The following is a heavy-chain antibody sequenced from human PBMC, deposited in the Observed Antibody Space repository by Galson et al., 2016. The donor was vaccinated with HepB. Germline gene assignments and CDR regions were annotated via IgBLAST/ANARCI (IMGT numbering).Heavy chain of an antibody. V-gene: IGHV3-23*01. CDR1: GFTFSHSA. Sequence: SLRLSCAASGFTFSHSALTWIRQAPGKGLEWVSTISGNGGETFYADSVRGRFTISRDNSWNTLSLQMNSLRAEDTALYYGAKGGHYSPFDPWGQGTLVTVSS. CDR2: ISGNGGET. D-gene: IGHD2-21*01. CDR3: AKGGHYSPFDP. J-gene: IGHJ5*02.